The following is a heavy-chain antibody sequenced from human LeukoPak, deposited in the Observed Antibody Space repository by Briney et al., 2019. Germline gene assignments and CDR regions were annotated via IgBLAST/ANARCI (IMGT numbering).Heavy chain of an antibody. CDR3: ATCIAAAGPCYYYYHMDV. J-gene: IGHJ6*03. CDR2: IYYSGST. Sequence: SETLSLTCTVSGGSISSYYWSWIRQPPGKGLEWIGYIYYSGSTNYNPSLKSRVTISVDTSKNQFSLKLSSVTAANTAVYYCATCIAAAGPCYYYYHMDVWGKGTTVTISS. CDR1: GGSISSYY. V-gene: IGHV4-59*01. D-gene: IGHD6-13*01.